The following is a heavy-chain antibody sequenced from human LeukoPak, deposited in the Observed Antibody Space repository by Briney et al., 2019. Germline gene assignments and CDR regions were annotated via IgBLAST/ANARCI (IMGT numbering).Heavy chain of an antibody. Sequence: ASVKVSCKASGYTFTSYGISWVRQAPGQGPEWMGWISAYNGNTNYAQKLQGRVTMTTDTSSSTADMELRSLRSDDTAVYYCARDGDYYGSGSPRDYWGQGTLVTVSS. CDR2: ISAYNGNT. CDR3: ARDGDYYGSGSPRDY. J-gene: IGHJ4*02. CDR1: GYTFTSYG. V-gene: IGHV1-18*01. D-gene: IGHD3-10*01.